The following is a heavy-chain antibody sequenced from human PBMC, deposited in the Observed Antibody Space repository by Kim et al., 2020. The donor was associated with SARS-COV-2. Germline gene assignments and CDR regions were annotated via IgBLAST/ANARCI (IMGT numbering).Heavy chain of an antibody. J-gene: IGHJ6*02. V-gene: IGHV3-21*01. CDR2: ISSSSSYI. CDR1: GFTFSSYS. Sequence: GGSLRLSCAASGFTFSSYSMNWVRQAPGKGLEWVSSISSSSSYIYYADSVKGRFTISRDNAKNSLYLQMNSLRAEDTAVYYCARDKFVPGYCSSTSCYNGMDVWGQGTTVTVSS. D-gene: IGHD2-2*02. CDR3: ARDKFVPGYCSSTSCYNGMDV.